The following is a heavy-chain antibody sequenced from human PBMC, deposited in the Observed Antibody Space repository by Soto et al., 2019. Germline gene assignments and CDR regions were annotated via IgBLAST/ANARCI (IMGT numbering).Heavy chain of an antibody. V-gene: IGHV3-74*01. CDR2: INSDGSST. D-gene: IGHD6-13*01. CDR3: ARDVGSWPTGGYYFDY. Sequence: EVQLVESGGGLVQPGGSLRLSCAASGFTFSSYWMHWVHQAPGKGLVWVSRINSDGSSTSYADSVKGRFTISRDNAKNTLYLQMNSLRAEDTAVYYCARDVGSWPTGGYYFDYWGQGTLVTVSS. CDR1: GFTFSSYW. J-gene: IGHJ4*02.